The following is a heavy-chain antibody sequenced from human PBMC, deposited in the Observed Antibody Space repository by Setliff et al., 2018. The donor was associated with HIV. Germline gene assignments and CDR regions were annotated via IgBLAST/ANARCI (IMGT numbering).Heavy chain of an antibody. CDR1: GYTFSDYY. CDR2: VDPEGGKT. J-gene: IGHJ4*02. CDR3: ATGRIPGIPAVIVY. D-gene: IGHD6-13*01. V-gene: IGHV1-69-2*01. Sequence: ASVKVSCKVSGYTFSDYYMHWVQQAPGKGIEWMGLVDPEGGKTIYAENFQGRVTITADTSTDTIYMELSSLRSEDTAVYYCATGRIPGIPAVIVYWGQGTRVTVSS.